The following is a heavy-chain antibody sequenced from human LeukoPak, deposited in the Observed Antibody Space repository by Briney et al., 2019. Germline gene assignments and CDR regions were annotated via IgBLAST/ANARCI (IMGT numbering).Heavy chain of an antibody. CDR1: GFTFSNYW. V-gene: IGHV3-7*01. Sequence: GGSLRLSCAASGFTFSNYWMSWVRQAPGKGLEWVANIKQDRSEKYYVDSVKGRFTISRDNAKNSLYLQMNSLRDEDTAVYYCARADSSIAARLSRSSIFNYYYYMDVWGKGTTVTVSS. J-gene: IGHJ6*03. CDR3: ARADSSIAARLSRSSIFNYYYYMDV. CDR2: IKQDRSEK. D-gene: IGHD6-6*01.